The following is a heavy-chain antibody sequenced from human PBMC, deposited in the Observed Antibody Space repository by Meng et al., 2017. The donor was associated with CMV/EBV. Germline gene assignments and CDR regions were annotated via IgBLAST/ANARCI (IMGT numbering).Heavy chain of an antibody. CDR2: ISSSSSYI. J-gene: IGHJ6*02. CDR3: ARDRPAMVYYHYGMDV. V-gene: IGHV3-21*01. Sequence: GGSLRLSCAASGFTFSSYSMNWVRQAPGKGLEWVSSISSSSSYIYYADSVKGRFTISRDNAKNSLYLQMNSLRAEDTAVYYCARDRPAMVYYHYGMDVWGQGTTVTVSS. CDR1: GFTFSSYS. D-gene: IGHD5-18*01.